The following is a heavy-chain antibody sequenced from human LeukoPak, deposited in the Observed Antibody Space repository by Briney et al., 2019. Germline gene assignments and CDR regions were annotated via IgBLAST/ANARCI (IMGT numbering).Heavy chain of an antibody. J-gene: IGHJ4*02. D-gene: IGHD3-22*01. V-gene: IGHV4-59*06. CDR1: GGSISSYY. CDR2: IYYSGST. Sequence: SETLSLTCTVSGGSISSYYWSWIRQPPGKGLEWIGYIYYSGSTYYNPSLKSRVTISVDTSKNQFSLKLSSVTAADTAVYYCARDSHYYDSSGYNRRFDYWGQGTLVTVSS. CDR3: ARDSHYYDSSGYNRRFDY.